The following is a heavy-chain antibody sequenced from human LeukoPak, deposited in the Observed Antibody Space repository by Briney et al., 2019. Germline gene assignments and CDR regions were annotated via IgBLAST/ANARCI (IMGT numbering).Heavy chain of an antibody. CDR2: IKQDGSEK. CDR3: ARDLRKQQLVRFDY. J-gene: IGHJ4*02. CDR1: GFTFSSYW. Sequence: GGSLRLSCAASGFTFSSYWMSWVRQAPGKGLEWVANIKQDGSEKYYVGSVKGRFTISRDNAKNSLYLQMNSLRAEDTAVYYCARDLRKQQLVRFDYWGQGTLVTVSS. D-gene: IGHD6-13*01. V-gene: IGHV3-7*01.